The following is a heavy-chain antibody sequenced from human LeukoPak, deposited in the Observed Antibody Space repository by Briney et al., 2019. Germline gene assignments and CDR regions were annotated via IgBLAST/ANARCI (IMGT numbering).Heavy chain of an antibody. Sequence: SETLSLTCTVSGYSISSGYYWSWIRQPPGQGLEWIGEINHSGSTNYNPSLKSRVTISVDTSKNQFSLKLSSVTAADTAVYYCARHPYSGSYLRRAFDIWGQRTMVTVSS. CDR3: ARHPYSGSYLRRAFDI. V-gene: IGHV4-38-2*02. J-gene: IGHJ3*02. D-gene: IGHD1-26*01. CDR1: GYSISSGYY. CDR2: INHSGST.